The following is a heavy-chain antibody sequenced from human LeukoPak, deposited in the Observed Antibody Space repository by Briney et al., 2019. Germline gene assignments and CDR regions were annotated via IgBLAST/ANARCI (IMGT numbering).Heavy chain of an antibody. Sequence: GGSLRLSCAASGFTYSNYAMNWVRQAPGKGLEWVSSITSSSSYIYYADSVKGRFTISRDNAKNSLYLQMDSLRVEDTAEYYCARDPYSGNYGAYYYYYMDVWGKGTTVIVSS. J-gene: IGHJ6*03. CDR1: GFTYSNYA. CDR3: ARDPYSGNYGAYYYYYMDV. V-gene: IGHV3-21*06. D-gene: IGHD1-26*01. CDR2: ITSSSSYI.